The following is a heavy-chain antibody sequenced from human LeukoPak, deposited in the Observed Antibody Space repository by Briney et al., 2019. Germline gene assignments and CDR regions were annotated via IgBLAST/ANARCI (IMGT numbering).Heavy chain of an antibody. CDR3: ARGDYGYDSSGYYYYFDY. CDR2: ISHDGST. V-gene: IGHV4-59*12. CDR1: GDSINKYF. Sequence: TSETLSLTCTVSGDSINKYFWSWLRQSPGKGLEWIGYISHDGSTNYSPSLKSRVTISVDTSKNQFSLKLSSVTAADTAVYYCARGDYGYDSSGYYYYFDYWGQGALVTVSS. D-gene: IGHD3-22*01. J-gene: IGHJ4*02.